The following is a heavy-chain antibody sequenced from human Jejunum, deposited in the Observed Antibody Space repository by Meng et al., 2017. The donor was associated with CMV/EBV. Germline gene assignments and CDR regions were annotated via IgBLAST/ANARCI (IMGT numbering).Heavy chain of an antibody. Sequence: QLHEAGLWLWTTWVTVSLDGTVSGVSNNSNPYFLGWIRQAPGKGLEWIGSIYYSGNTYYNASNKSRVIISGEKSTNQCSLKVSSVIAADTAVYYCVSGRNGWYDTGDNWGQGTLVTVPS. CDR3: VSGRNGWYDTGDN. V-gene: IGHV4-39*07. CDR1: GVSNNSNPYF. J-gene: IGHJ4*02. D-gene: IGHD6-19*01. CDR2: IYYSGNT.